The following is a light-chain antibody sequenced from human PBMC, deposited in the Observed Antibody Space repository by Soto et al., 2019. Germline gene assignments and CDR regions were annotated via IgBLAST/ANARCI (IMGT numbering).Light chain of an antibody. V-gene: IGKV3-15*01. J-gene: IGKJ5*01. CDR1: QSVSSN. Sequence: IVMTQSPATLSVSPGERATLSCRASQSVSSNLAWYQQKPGQPPSLLIYDVSIRAPGIPARFNGSGSGTEFTLTISSLQSEDFAVYYCQQYNNLPPTFGQGTRLEI. CDR3: QQYNNLPPT. CDR2: DVS.